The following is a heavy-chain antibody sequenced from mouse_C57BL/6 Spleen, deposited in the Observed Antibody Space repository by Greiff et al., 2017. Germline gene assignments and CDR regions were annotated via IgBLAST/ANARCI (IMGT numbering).Heavy chain of an antibody. CDR3: ARSGGNRAMDY. D-gene: IGHD2-1*01. V-gene: IGHV1-69*01. CDR2: IDPSDSYT. J-gene: IGHJ4*01. CDR1: GYTFTSYW. Sequence: VQLQQPGAELVMPGASVKLSCKASGYTFTSYWMHWVKQRPGQGLEWIGEIDPSDSYTNYNQKFKGKSTLTVDKSSSTAYMQLSSRTSEDSAVYYCARSGGNRAMDYWGQGTSVTVSS.